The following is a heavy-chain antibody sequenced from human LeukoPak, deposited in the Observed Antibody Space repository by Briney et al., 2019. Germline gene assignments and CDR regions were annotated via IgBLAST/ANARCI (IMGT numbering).Heavy chain of an antibody. CDR2: ISSSGSTI. CDR3: ARDCGGGSCYGPYDAFDI. D-gene: IGHD2-15*01. Sequence: GSLRLSCAASGFTFSSYEMNWVRQAPGKGLEWVSYISSSGSTIYYADSVKGRFTISRDNAKNSLYLQMNSLRAEDTAVYYCARDCGGGSCYGPYDAFDIWGQGRMATVSS. CDR1: GFTFSSYE. J-gene: IGHJ3*02. V-gene: IGHV3-48*03.